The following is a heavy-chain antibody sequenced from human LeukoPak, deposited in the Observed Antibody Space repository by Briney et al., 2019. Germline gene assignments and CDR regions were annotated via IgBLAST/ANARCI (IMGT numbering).Heavy chain of an antibody. J-gene: IGHJ6*02. CDR2: INPNSGGT. CDR1: GYTFTSYY. D-gene: IGHD1-26*01. CDR3: ARGEASESGSYWVYYYYYYGMDV. Sequence: ASVKVSCKASGYTFTSYYMHWVRQAPGQGLEWMGWINPNSGGTNYAQKFQGRVTMTRDTSISTAYMELSRLRSDDTAVYYCARGEASESGSYWVYYYYYYGMDVWGQGTTVTVSS. V-gene: IGHV1-2*02.